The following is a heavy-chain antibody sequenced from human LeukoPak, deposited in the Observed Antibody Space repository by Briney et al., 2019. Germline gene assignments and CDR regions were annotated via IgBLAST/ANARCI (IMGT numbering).Heavy chain of an antibody. CDR2: INHSGST. CDR3: ASNGGYREPFDY. V-gene: IGHV4-34*01. D-gene: IGHD2-8*01. J-gene: IGHJ4*02. Sequence: PGGSLRLSCAASGFTVSSNYMSWVRQAPGEGLEWIGEINHSGSTNYNPSLKSRVTISVDTSKNQFSLKLSSVTAADTAVYYCASNGGYREPFDYWGQGTLVTVSS. CDR1: GFTVSSNY.